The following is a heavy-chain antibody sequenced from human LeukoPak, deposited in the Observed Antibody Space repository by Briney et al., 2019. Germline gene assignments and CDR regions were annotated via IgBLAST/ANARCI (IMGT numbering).Heavy chain of an antibody. Sequence: GGSLRLSCAASGVTVGSNYMSCGRQAPGQGLESGSGIYSGGSTYYADSVKGRFTISRDNSKNTLYLQMNSLRAEDTAVYYCARSLVYSSGYYYFDYWGQGTLVTVSS. D-gene: IGHD3-22*01. CDR1: GVTVGSNY. CDR2: IYSGGST. J-gene: IGHJ4*02. V-gene: IGHV3-53*01. CDR3: ARSLVYSSGYYYFDY.